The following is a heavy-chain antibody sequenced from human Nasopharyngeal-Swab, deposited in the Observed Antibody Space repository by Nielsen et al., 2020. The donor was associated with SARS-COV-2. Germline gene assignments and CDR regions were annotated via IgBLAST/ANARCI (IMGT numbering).Heavy chain of an antibody. V-gene: IGHV4-61*08. Sequence: GSLRLSCTVSGGSVNSGAYYWSWIRQAPGKGPEWIAFIYDSGQTKHNPSLTSRLSISVDASTNQFSLTLTSVTAADAAVYYCARGGFRRSFDYWGHGTLVAVSS. CDR2: IYDSGQT. J-gene: IGHJ4*01. D-gene: IGHD3-10*01. CDR3: ARGGFRRSFDY. CDR1: GGSVNSGAYY.